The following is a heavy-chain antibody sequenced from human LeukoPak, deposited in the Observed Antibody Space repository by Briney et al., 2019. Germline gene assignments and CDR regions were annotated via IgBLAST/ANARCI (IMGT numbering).Heavy chain of an antibody. Sequence: GGSLRLSCAASGFTFSSYAMSWVRQAPGKGLEWVSAISGSGGSTYYADSVKGRFTISRDNSKNTLYLQMSSLRAEDTAVYYCAKDDVDYYDSSGYYYWGQGTLVTVSS. V-gene: IGHV3-23*01. D-gene: IGHD3-22*01. J-gene: IGHJ4*02. CDR3: AKDDVDYYDSSGYYY. CDR1: GFTFSSYA. CDR2: ISGSGGST.